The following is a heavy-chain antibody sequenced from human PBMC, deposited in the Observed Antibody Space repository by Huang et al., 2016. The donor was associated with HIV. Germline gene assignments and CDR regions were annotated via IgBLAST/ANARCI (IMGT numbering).Heavy chain of an antibody. J-gene: IGHJ4*02. V-gene: IGHV5-51*03. CDR2: ISPDDSDT. CDR3: ARGRDGYNPFDS. D-gene: IGHD5-12*01. CDR1: GYRFTTYW. Sequence: EVQLVQSGAEVRKPGESLKISCKASGYRFTTYWIGWVRQMPGKGLEWMGIISPDDSDTRYSPSFEGQVTISVDRSINTASRQWSSLKASDTAMYYCARGRDGYNPFDSWGQGTRVTVSS.